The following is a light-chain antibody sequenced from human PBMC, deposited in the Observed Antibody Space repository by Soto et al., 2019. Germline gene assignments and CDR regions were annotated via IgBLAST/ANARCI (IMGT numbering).Light chain of an antibody. J-gene: IGKJ4*01. CDR1: QSVSSSY. V-gene: IGKV3-20*01. CDR2: GAS. Sequence: EILFTHAPRTPSFSPRERSTLSFRASQSVSSSYLAWYQQKPGQAPRLLIYGASSRATGIPDRFSGSGSGTDFTLTVSRLEPEDFAVYYCQQYGSSPRTFGGGTKVDIK. CDR3: QQYGSSPRT.